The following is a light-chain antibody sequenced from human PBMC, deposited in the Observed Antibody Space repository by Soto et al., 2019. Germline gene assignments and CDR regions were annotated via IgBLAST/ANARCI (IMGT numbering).Light chain of an antibody. V-gene: IGKV1-5*03. J-gene: IGKJ1*01. CDR2: KAS. Sequence: DIQMTQSPSTLSASVGDRVTITCRASQSINNWLAWYQQKPGKAPKLLIYKASSLESGFPSRFSGSGSGTEFPLTISSLQPDDFATYYCQQYNTYSTFGQGTKVEIK. CDR1: QSINNW. CDR3: QQYNTYST.